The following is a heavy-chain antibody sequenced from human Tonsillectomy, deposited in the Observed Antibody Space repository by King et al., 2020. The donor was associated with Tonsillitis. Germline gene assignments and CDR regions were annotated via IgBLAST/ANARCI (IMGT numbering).Heavy chain of an antibody. V-gene: IGHV3-23*01. CDR1: GFTFTTYA. Sequence: VQLLESGGGLVQPGGSLRLSCAASGFTFTTYAMSWVRQAPGKGLEWVSGISEGGGSTYYADSVKGRLTISRDNSKNTLYLQMNSLRVEDPAVYYCAKVEGSDWPEYFQHWGQGTLVTVSS. CDR2: ISEGGGST. D-gene: IGHD6-19*01. CDR3: AKVEGSDWPEYFQH. J-gene: IGHJ1*01.